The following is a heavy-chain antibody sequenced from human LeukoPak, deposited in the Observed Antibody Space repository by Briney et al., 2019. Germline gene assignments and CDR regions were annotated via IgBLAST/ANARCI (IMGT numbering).Heavy chain of an antibody. CDR3: AKAIGVVGAAGFDY. V-gene: IGHV3-30*04. CDR2: ISYDGSNK. D-gene: IGHD1-26*01. J-gene: IGHJ4*02. Sequence: GGSLRLSCAASGFTFSSYAMHWVRQAPGKGLEWVAVISYDGSNKYYADSVKGRFTISRDNSKNTLYLQMNSLRAEDTAVYYCAKAIGVVGAAGFDYWGQGTLVTVSS. CDR1: GFTFSSYA.